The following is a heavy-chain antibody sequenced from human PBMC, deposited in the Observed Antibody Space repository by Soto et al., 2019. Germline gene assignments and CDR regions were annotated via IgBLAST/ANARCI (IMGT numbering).Heavy chain of an antibody. D-gene: IGHD3-16*02. J-gene: IGHJ4*02. Sequence: QVQLVQSGAEVKKPGASVKVSCKASGYTFTSYDINWVRQATGQGLEWMGWMNPNSGNTGYAQKFQGRVTMTRNTSISTAYMELSSLRSEDTAVYYCARAIRNIGHVEIKKYYFDYWGQGTLVTVSS. CDR2: MNPNSGNT. CDR1: GYTFTSYD. CDR3: ARAIRNIGHVEIKKYYFDY. V-gene: IGHV1-8*01.